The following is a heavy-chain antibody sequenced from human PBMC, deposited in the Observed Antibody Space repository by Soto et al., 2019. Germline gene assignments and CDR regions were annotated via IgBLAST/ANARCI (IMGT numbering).Heavy chain of an antibody. CDR3: ARESLGPPGYDSSGYYWNWFDP. CDR1: GYTFTSYY. V-gene: IGHV1-46*01. D-gene: IGHD3-22*01. J-gene: IGHJ5*02. Sequence: GASVKVSCKASGYTFTSYYMHWVRQAPGQGLEWMGIINPSGGSTSYAQKFQGRVTMTRDTSTSTVYMELSSLRSEDTAVYYCARESLGPPGYDSSGYYWNWFDPWGQGTLVTVSS. CDR2: INPSGGST.